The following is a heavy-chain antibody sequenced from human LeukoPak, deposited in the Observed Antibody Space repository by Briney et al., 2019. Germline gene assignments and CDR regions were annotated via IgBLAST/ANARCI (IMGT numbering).Heavy chain of an antibody. V-gene: IGHV4-59*01. CDR3: ARDMGYSGSWYLGY. J-gene: IGHJ4*02. CDR2: IYYSGST. CDR1: GGSISSYY. D-gene: IGHD6-13*01. Sequence: SETLSLTCTVSGGSISSYYWSWIRQPPGKGLEWIGYIYYSGSTNYNPSLKSRVTISVDTSKNQFSLKLSSVTAADTAVYHCARDMGYSGSWYLGYWGQGTLVTVSS.